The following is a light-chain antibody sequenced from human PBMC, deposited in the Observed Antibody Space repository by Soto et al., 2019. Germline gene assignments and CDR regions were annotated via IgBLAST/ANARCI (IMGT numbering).Light chain of an antibody. CDR3: CSYTSRSTLV. CDR2: EVS. J-gene: IGLJ1*01. CDR1: SSDVGGYNL. Sequence: HSALTQPASVSGSAGQSVTISCTGTSSDVGGYNLVSWYQQHPGKAPKLIIYEVSNRPSGVSTRFSGSKSGNTASLSISGLQTEDGADYYCCSYTSRSTLVFGAGTKVTVL. V-gene: IGLV2-14*01.